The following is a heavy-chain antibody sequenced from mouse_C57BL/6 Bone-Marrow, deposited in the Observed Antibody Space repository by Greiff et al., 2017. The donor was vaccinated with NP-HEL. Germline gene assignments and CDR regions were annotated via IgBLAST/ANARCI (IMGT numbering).Heavy chain of an antibody. Sequence: QVQLQQPGAELVMPGASVKLSCKASGYTFTSYWMHWVKQRPGQGLEWIGEIDPSDSYPNYNQKFKGKSTLTVDKSSSTAYMQLSSLTSEDSAVYYCAREDYYGSSYAWYFDYWGQGTTLTVSS. D-gene: IGHD1-1*01. CDR3: AREDYYGSSYAWYFDY. CDR1: GYTFTSYW. J-gene: IGHJ2*01. CDR2: IDPSDSYP. V-gene: IGHV1-69*01.